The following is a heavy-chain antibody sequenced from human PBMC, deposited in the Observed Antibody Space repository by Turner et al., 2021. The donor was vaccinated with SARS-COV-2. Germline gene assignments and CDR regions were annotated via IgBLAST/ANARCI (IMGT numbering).Heavy chain of an antibody. CDR3: ARHSPELRGDFFDY. D-gene: IGHD1-26*01. CDR1: GGSISSSSYY. CDR2: IYYSGST. Sequence: QLQLQESGPGLVKLSETLSLTCTVSGGSISSSSYYWGWIRQPPGKGLEWIGSIYYSGSTCNNSSLKSRVTMSVDTSKNQFSLKLTSVTAADTAVYYCARHSPELRGDFFDYWGQGTLVTVSS. J-gene: IGHJ4*02. V-gene: IGHV4-39*01.